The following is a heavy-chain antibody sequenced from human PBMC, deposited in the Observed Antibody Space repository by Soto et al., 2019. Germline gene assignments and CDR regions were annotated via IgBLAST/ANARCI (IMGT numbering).Heavy chain of an antibody. Sequence: GASVKVSCKASGYTFTSYGISWVRQAPGQGLEWMGWISAYNGNTNYAQKLQGRVTMTTDTSTSTAYMELRSLRSDDTAVYYCARDLGYCSSTSCYFYYYYYGMDVWGQGTTVTVS. CDR1: GYTFTSYG. D-gene: IGHD2-2*03. V-gene: IGHV1-18*01. CDR2: ISAYNGNT. CDR3: ARDLGYCSSTSCYFYYYYYGMDV. J-gene: IGHJ6*02.